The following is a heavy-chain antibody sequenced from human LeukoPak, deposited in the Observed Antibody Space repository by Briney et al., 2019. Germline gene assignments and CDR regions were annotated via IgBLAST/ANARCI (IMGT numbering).Heavy chain of an antibody. CDR2: IYPGDSDT. CDR1: GYSFTSYW. CDR3: ARGYCSSTSCYAPYYGMDV. Sequence: GESLKISCKGSGYSFTSYWIGWVRQMPGKGLEWMGIIYPGDSDTRYSPSFQGQVTISADKSISTAYLQWSSLKASDTAMYYCARGYCSSTSCYAPYYGMDVWGKGTTVTVSP. V-gene: IGHV5-51*01. J-gene: IGHJ6*04. D-gene: IGHD2-2*01.